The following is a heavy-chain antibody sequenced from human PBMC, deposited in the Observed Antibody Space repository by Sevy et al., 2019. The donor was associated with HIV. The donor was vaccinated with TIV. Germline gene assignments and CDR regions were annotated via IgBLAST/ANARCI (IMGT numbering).Heavy chain of an antibody. CDR1: GYSLSKLS. D-gene: IGHD2-15*01. J-gene: IGHJ5*02. V-gene: IGHV1-24*01. CDR2: LDPGHGEI. Sequence: ASVKVSCKVFGYSLSKLSMHWVRQAPGKGLEWMGSLDPGHGEITYAQRLQGRVTMTEDTSTDTAYMELSSLTSGDTATYYCATVGLGYYSGASYYQGDWFDPWGQGTLVTVSS. CDR3: ATVGLGYYSGASYYQGDWFDP.